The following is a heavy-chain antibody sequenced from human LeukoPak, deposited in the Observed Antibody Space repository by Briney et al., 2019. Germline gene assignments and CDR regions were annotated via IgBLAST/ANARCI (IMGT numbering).Heavy chain of an antibody. Sequence: KSGGSLRLSCAASGFTFSNYNMNWVRQAPGKGLEWVSCISTRSTYIYYADSVKGRFTISRDNAKNSLYLQMNSLRADDAAVYYCAREEEWYASGTYYKGFDSWGQGTLVTVSS. CDR3: AREEEWYASGTYYKGFDS. D-gene: IGHD3-10*01. CDR1: GFTFSNYN. V-gene: IGHV3-21*01. J-gene: IGHJ4*02. CDR2: ISTRSTYI.